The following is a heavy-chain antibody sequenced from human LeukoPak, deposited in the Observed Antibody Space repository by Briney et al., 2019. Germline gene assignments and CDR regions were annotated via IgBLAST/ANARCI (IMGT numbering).Heavy chain of an antibody. D-gene: IGHD2-21*02. J-gene: IGHJ5*02. CDR2: IKSKTDGGTT. CDR3: TTGSYCGGDCYPRS. Sequence: GGSLRLSCAASGFTFSNAWMNWVRQAPGKGLEWVGRIKSKTDGGTTDYAAPVKGRFTISRDDSKNTLYLQMNSLKTEDTAVYYCTTGSYCGGDCYPRSWGQGTLVTVSS. V-gene: IGHV3-15*07. CDR1: GFTFSNAW.